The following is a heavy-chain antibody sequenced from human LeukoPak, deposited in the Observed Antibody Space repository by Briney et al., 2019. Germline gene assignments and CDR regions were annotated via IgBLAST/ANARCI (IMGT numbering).Heavy chain of an antibody. D-gene: IGHD2-2*01. CDR1: GGSFSGYY. Sequence: SETLSLTCAVYGGSFSGYYWSWIRQPPGKGLEWIGEINHSGSTNYNPSLKSRVTISVDTSKNQFSLKLSSVTAADTAVYYCARVRRGYCSSTSCGEIDYWGQGTLVTVSS. J-gene: IGHJ4*02. CDR3: ARVRRGYCSSTSCGEIDY. CDR2: INHSGST. V-gene: IGHV4-34*01.